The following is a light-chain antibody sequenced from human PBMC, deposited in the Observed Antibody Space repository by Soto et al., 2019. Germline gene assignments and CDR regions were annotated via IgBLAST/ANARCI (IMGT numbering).Light chain of an antibody. CDR2: QTS. V-gene: IGKV1-33*01. CDR1: QAIDND. J-gene: IGKJ4*01. CDR3: QHYFNLPLT. Sequence: DIQMTQSPSSLSASVGDRVTITCLARQAIDNDLNWYQQKPGEAPKLLIYQTSNLKTGVPSRFTGGGSGRDFTFTISSLQADDIAASYCQHYFNLPLTFGGGTRV.